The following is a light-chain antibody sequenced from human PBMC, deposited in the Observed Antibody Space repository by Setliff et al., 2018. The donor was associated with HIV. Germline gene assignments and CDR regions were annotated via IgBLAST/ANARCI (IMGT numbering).Light chain of an antibody. J-gene: IGLJ1*01. V-gene: IGLV2-14*03. CDR1: SNDVGVYSY. CDR3: NSYTSRSTYV. CDR2: DVS. Sequence: QSALTQPASVYGSPGQSITISCTGTSNDVGVYSYVSWYQHHPGKAPKLIIYDVSRRPPGISNRFSGSKSGNTASLTISGLQADDDADYYCNSYTSRSTYVFGTRTKVTVL.